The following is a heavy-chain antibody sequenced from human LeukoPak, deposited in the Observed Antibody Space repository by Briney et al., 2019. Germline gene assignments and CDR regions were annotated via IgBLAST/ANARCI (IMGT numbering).Heavy chain of an antibody. CDR1: GGSISSYY. J-gene: IGHJ4*02. D-gene: IGHD6-19*01. Sequence: SETLSLTCTVPGGSISSYYWSWSRQPPGKGLEWIGYIYYSGRTNYNPSLKSRVTISVDTSKNQFSLKLSSVTAADTAVYYCASRVKYSSGWYIDYWGQGTLVTVSS. CDR2: IYYSGRT. CDR3: ASRVKYSSGWYIDY. V-gene: IGHV4-59*01.